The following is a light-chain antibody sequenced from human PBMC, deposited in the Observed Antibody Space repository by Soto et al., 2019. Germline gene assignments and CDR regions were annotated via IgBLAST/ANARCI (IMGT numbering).Light chain of an antibody. V-gene: IGKV1-39*01. Sequence: DIQMTQSPSSLSASVGDRVTITCRASQSISGYLSWYYQRPGKAPKLLISAASTLQSGVPSRFSGSGSGTDFTLTILSLQPEDSATYYCLQSYTVPYTFGQGTKLEVK. J-gene: IGKJ2*01. CDR3: LQSYTVPYT. CDR2: AAS. CDR1: QSISGY.